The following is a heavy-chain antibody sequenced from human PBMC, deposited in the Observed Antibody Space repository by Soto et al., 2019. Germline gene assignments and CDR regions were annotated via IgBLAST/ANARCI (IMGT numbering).Heavy chain of an antibody. CDR2: IYYSGST. Sequence: SETLSLTCTVSGGSISSYYWSWIRQPPGKGLEWIGYIYYSGSTNYNPSLKSRVTISVDTSKNQFSLKLSSVTAADTAVCYCAREYYYGSGSYYIDYWGQGTLVTVSS. J-gene: IGHJ4*02. V-gene: IGHV4-59*01. CDR1: GGSISSYY. CDR3: AREYYYGSGSYYIDY. D-gene: IGHD3-10*01.